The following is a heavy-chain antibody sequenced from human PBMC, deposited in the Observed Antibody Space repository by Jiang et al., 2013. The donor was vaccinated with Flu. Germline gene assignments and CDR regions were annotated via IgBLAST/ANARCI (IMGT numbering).Heavy chain of an antibody. V-gene: IGHV3-30*18. CDR3: AKDMGIYKQWLVSEPVDF. Sequence: VQLVESGGGVVQPGRSLRLSCAASGFTFSTYGMHWVRQAPGKGLEWVAVISYHGNTKYDADSVRGRFTISRDNSKNTLYLQMNSLRAEDTAVYYCAKDMGIYKQWLVSEPVDF. CDR2: ISYHGNTK. D-gene: IGHD6-19*01. CDR1: GFTFSTYG. J-gene: IGHJ1*01.